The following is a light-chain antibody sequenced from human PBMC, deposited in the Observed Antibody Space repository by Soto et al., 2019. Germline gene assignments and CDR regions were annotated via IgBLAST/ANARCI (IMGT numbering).Light chain of an antibody. CDR1: QSVSSN. V-gene: IGKV3-15*01. Sequence: EIVMTQSPATLSVSPGERATLSCRASQSVSSNLAWYQQKPGQAPRLLIYGASTRATGIPARFSVSGSGTGFTSTISSLQSEDFALSYGQQYNNWPFTFGPRTKVDIK. CDR3: QQYNNWPFT. J-gene: IGKJ3*01. CDR2: GAS.